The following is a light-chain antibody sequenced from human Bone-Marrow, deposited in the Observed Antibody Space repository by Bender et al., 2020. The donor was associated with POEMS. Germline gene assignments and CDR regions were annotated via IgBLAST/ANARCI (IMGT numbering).Light chain of an antibody. CDR3: CAYGGYYTVV. J-gene: IGLJ2*01. CDR2: SSH. V-gene: IGLV1-44*01. Sequence: QSVLTQPPSASGTPGQRVTISCSGGSSNIGAHAVNWYQHLPGTAPKLLIYSSHRRPSGVPYRFSGSKSGNTASLTISGLQAEDEADYCCCAYGGYYTVVFGGGTKLTVL. CDR1: SSNIGAHA.